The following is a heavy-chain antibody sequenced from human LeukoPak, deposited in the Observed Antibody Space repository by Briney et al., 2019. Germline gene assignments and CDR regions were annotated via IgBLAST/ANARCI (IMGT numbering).Heavy chain of an antibody. Sequence: GGSLRLSCAASGFTFSSYGMHWVRQAPEKGLEWISAISATGDRTYYAESVKGRFTISRDNSKNTMYLQMNSLRAEDTALYYCARDFYDSSGYYYDYWGLGTLVTVSS. CDR2: ISATGDRT. V-gene: IGHV3-23*01. CDR1: GFTFSSYG. D-gene: IGHD3-22*01. CDR3: ARDFYDSSGYYYDY. J-gene: IGHJ4*02.